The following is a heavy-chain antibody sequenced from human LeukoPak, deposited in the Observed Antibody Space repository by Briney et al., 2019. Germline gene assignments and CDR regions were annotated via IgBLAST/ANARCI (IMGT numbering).Heavy chain of an antibody. J-gene: IGHJ4*02. Sequence: SETLSLTCTVSGGSISSYYWSWIRQPPGKGLEWIGYIYYSGSTNYNPSLKSRVTISVDTSKNQFSLKLSSVTAADTAVYYCARAQWDYDSSGYYYFDYWGQGTLVTVSS. D-gene: IGHD3-22*01. CDR3: ARAQWDYDSSGYYYFDY. CDR1: GGSISSYY. CDR2: IYYSGST. V-gene: IGHV4-59*01.